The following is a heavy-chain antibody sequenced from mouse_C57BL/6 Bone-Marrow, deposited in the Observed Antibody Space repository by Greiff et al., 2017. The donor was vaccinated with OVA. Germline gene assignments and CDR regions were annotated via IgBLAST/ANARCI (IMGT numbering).Heavy chain of an antibody. V-gene: IGHV3-6*01. J-gene: IGHJ2*01. CDR3: ARDRDCYYSDY. CDR1: GYSITSGYY. CDR2: ISYDGSN. Sequence: EVKLMESGPGLVKPSQSLSLTCSVTGYSITSGYYWTWIRQFPGNTLEWMGYISYDGSNNYNPSLKNRLSITRDTSKNQFFLKWKSGTTEDTATYYCARDRDCYYSDYWGQGTTLTVSS.